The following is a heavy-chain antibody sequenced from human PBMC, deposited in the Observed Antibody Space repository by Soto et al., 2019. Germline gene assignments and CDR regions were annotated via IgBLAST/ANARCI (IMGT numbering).Heavy chain of an antibody. CDR2: IYYSGST. Sequence: SETLSLTCTVSGAYISSSGYYWGWIRQPPGKGLEWIGSIYYSGSTYYNPSLKSRVTISVDTSKNQFSLKLSSVTAVDTAVYYCARNGGGFLAYMDVWGQGTTVTVSS. J-gene: IGHJ6*02. CDR1: GAYISSSGYY. V-gene: IGHV4-39*07. CDR3: ARNGGGFLAYMDV. D-gene: IGHD3-16*01.